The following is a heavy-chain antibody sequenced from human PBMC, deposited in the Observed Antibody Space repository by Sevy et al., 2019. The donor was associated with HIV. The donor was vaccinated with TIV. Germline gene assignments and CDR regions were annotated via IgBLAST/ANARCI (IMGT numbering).Heavy chain of an antibody. CDR3: ASTLAAAGTSPFDY. V-gene: IGHV3-21*01. Sequence: GGSLRLSCAASGFTFSSYRMNWVRQAPGKGLEWVSSISSSSSYIYYADSVKGRFTISRDNAKNSLYLQMNSLRAEDTAVYYCASTLAAAGTSPFDYWGQGTLVTVSS. J-gene: IGHJ4*02. D-gene: IGHD6-13*01. CDR2: ISSSSSYI. CDR1: GFTFSSYR.